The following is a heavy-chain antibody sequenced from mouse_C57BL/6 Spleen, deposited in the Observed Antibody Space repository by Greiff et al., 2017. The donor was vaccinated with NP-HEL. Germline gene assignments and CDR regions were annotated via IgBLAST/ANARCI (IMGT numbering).Heavy chain of an antibody. J-gene: IGHJ4*01. CDR1: GYTFTSYW. CDR3: ASWKDYAMDY. CDR2: IDPSDSYT. V-gene: IGHV1-69*01. Sequence: QVQLKQPGAELVMPGASVKLSCKASGYTFTSYWMHWVKQRPGQGLEWIGEIDPSDSYTNYNQKFKGKSTLTVDKSSSTAYMQLSSLTSEDSAVYYCASWKDYAMDYWGQGTSVTVSS.